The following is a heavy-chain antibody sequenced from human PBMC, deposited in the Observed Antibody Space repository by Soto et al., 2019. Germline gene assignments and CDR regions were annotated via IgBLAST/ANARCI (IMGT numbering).Heavy chain of an antibody. J-gene: IGHJ6*02. V-gene: IGHV3-20*04. Sequence: GGSLRLSCAASGFTFDDYGMSWVRQAPGKGLEWVSGINWNGGSTGYADSVKGRFTISRDNAKNSLYLQMNSLRAEDTALYCCARDLGAEEYLDVWGQGTTVTVSS. CDR2: INWNGGST. CDR1: GFTFDDYG. CDR3: ARDLGAEEYLDV. D-gene: IGHD2-15*01.